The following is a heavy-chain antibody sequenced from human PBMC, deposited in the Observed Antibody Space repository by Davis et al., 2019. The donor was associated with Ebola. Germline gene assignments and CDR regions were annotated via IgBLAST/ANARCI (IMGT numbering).Heavy chain of an antibody. CDR1: GYSFTNYW. CDR2: IYPGDSNT. J-gene: IGHJ6*02. D-gene: IGHD2-8*02. CDR3: ARLPSTGENYGMDV. V-gene: IGHV5-51*01. Sequence: GESLKISCRGSGYSFTNYWIAWVRQMPGKGLEWMGIIYPGDSNTIYSPSFQGQVTISADKSISTAYLQWSSLKASDTAMYYCARLPSTGENYGMDVWGQGTTVTVSS.